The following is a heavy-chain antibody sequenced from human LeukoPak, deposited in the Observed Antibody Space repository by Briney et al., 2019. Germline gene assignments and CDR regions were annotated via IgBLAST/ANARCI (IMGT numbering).Heavy chain of an antibody. V-gene: IGHV4-59*13. CDR3: AKGEGDY. CDR2: IYDSGNT. D-gene: IGHD2-21*01. CDR1: GGSISGYY. Sequence: PSETLSLTCTVSGGSISGYYWSWIRQPPGKRLEWIGYIYDSGNTKYNPSLKSRVTISIDTSKNQFSLKLSSVTAADTAMYYCAKGEGDYWGQGTLVTVSS. J-gene: IGHJ4*02.